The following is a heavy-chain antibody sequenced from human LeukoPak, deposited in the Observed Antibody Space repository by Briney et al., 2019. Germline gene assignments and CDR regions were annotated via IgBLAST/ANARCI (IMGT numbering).Heavy chain of an antibody. CDR3: AWGEVGSSSSVDY. J-gene: IGHJ4*02. CDR1: GGTFSSYA. D-gene: IGHD6-6*01. Sequence: GASVKVSCKASGGTFSSYAISWVRQAPGQGLEWIGRIIPIFGTANYAQKFQGRVTITTDESTSTAYMELSSLRSEDTAVYYCAWGEVGSSSSVDYWGQGTLVTVSS. V-gene: IGHV1-69*05. CDR2: IIPIFGTA.